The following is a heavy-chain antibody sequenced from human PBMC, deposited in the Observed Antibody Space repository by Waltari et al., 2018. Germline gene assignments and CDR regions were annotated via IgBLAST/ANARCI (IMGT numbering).Heavy chain of an antibody. CDR3: TRAVYYDSSGYQR. CDR2: IRSKVYGGTT. V-gene: IGHV3-49*04. J-gene: IGHJ4*02. CDR1: GFTFGDYA. Sequence: EVQLVESGGGLVQPGRSLRLSCTASGFTFGDYAMSWVRQAPGKGLEWVGFIRSKVYGGTTEYPASVKGRFTISRDDSKSIAYLQMNSLKTEDTAVYYCTRAVYYDSSGYQRWGQGTLVTVSS. D-gene: IGHD3-22*01.